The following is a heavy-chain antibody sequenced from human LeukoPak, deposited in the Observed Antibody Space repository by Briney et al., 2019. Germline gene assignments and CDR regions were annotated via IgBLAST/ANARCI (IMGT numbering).Heavy chain of an antibody. D-gene: IGHD2-21*01. Sequence: SETLSLTCSVSAYSISSGCYWGWIRQPPGKGLEWIGSIYYSGSTYYNPSLKSRVTISVDTSKNQFSLKLSSVTAADTAVYYCASPGLLLDYWGQGTLVTVSS. CDR3: ASPGLLLDY. CDR1: AYSISSGCY. J-gene: IGHJ4*02. CDR2: IYYSGST. V-gene: IGHV4-38-2*01.